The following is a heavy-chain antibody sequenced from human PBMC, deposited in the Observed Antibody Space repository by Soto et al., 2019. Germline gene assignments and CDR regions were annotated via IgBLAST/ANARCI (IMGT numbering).Heavy chain of an antibody. D-gene: IGHD1-26*01. Sequence: QVQLVESGGGVVQPGRSLRLSCAASGFTFSSYGMHWVRQAPGKGLGWVAVIWSDGRNKYYADSVKGQFTVSRDNSKNTLYLQMNSLRDEDTAVYYCGRRGSGTNSIDYWGQGTLVTVSS. J-gene: IGHJ4*02. V-gene: IGHV3-33*01. CDR1: GFTFSSYG. CDR2: IWSDGRNK. CDR3: GRRGSGTNSIDY.